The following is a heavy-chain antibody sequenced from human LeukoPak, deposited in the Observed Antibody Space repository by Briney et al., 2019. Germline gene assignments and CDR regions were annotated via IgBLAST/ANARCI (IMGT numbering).Heavy chain of an antibody. J-gene: IGHJ4*02. CDR3: AKGLTNLGGD. CDR2: LSGSGSRA. Sequence: GGSLRLSCAASGFTFSTYAMSWVRQAAGKGLEWVSGLSGSGSRAYYADSVKGRFTISRDNSKNTLYLQMNSLRPEDTAVYYCAKGLTNLGGDWGQGTLVTVSS. CDR1: GFTFSTYA. D-gene: IGHD3-16*01. V-gene: IGHV3-23*01.